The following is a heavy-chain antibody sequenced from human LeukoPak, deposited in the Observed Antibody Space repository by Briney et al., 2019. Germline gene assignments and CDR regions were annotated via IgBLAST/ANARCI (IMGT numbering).Heavy chain of an antibody. V-gene: IGHV3-33*06. Sequence: PGGSLRLSCVASGFTFSNYGMHWVRQAPGKGLDWVAVIWYDGSYKYYADSVKGRFTISRENPKNTLYLQMNSLRAEDTGIYYCAKVVQYTASTGTGLDYWGQGTLVTVSS. CDR3: AKVVQYTASTGTGLDY. CDR2: IWYDGSYK. CDR1: GFTFSNYG. J-gene: IGHJ4*02. D-gene: IGHD6-13*01.